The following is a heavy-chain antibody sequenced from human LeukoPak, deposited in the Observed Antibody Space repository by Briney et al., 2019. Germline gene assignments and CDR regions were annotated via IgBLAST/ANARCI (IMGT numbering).Heavy chain of an antibody. CDR1: GYTFTSYG. CDR2: ISAYNGNT. J-gene: IGHJ4*02. Sequence: ASVNVSCKASGYTFTSYGISWVRQAPGQGLEWMGWISAYNGNTNYAQKLQGRVTMTTDTSTSTAYMELGSLRSDDTAVYYCARDIGLNSRSGSYYDYWGQGTLVTVSS. CDR3: ARDIGLNSRSGSYYDY. V-gene: IGHV1-18*01. D-gene: IGHD3-10*01.